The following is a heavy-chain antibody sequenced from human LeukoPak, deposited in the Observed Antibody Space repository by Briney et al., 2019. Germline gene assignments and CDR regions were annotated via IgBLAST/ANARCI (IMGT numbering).Heavy chain of an antibody. CDR2: IYTSGST. V-gene: IGHV4-38-2*02. CDR1: GYSISSGYY. D-gene: IGHD3-22*01. CDR3: ASSLRHYYYDSSGYYYLTDFDY. J-gene: IGHJ4*02. Sequence: PSETLSLTCTVSGYSISSGYYWGWIRQPPGKGLEWIGRIYTSGSTNYNPSLKSRVTISVDTSKNQFSLKLSSVTAADTAVYYCASSLRHYYYDSSGYYYLTDFDYWGQGTLVTVSS.